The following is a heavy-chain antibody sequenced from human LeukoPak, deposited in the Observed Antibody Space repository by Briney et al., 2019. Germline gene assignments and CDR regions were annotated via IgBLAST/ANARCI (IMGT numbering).Heavy chain of an antibody. CDR2: INHSGST. V-gene: IGHV4-34*01. CDR1: GGSFSGYS. Sequence: SETLSLTCAVYGGSFSGYSRSWIRQPPGKGLEWIGEINHSGSTNYNPSLKSRVTISVDTSKNHFSLKLNSVTAADTAVYYCARRAYGSGKDFDYWGQGTLVTVSS. D-gene: IGHD3-10*01. CDR3: ARRAYGSGKDFDY. J-gene: IGHJ4*02.